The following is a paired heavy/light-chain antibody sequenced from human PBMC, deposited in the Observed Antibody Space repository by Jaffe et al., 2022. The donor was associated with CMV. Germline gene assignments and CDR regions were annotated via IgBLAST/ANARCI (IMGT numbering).Light chain of an antibody. CDR3: QQRSNWTWT. V-gene: IGKV3-11*01. CDR1: QSVSSY. CDR2: DAS. Sequence: EIVLTQSPATLSLSPGERATLSCRASQSVSSYLAWYQQKPGQAPRLLIYDASNRATGIPARFSGSGSGTDFTLTISSLEPEDFAVYYCQQRSNWTWTFGQGTKVEIK. J-gene: IGKJ1*01.
Heavy chain of an antibody. J-gene: IGHJ6*02. CDR2: ISAYNGNT. Sequence: QVQLVQSGAEVKKPGASVKVSCKASGYTFTSYGISWVRQAPGQGLEWMGWISAYNGNTNYAQKLQGRVTMTTDTSTSTAYMELRSLRSDDTAVYYCARAAGDPIVVVPAAPWECGMDVWGQGTTVTVSS. CDR1: GYTFTSYG. CDR3: ARAAGDPIVVVPAAPWECGMDV. V-gene: IGHV1-18*01. D-gene: IGHD2-2*01.